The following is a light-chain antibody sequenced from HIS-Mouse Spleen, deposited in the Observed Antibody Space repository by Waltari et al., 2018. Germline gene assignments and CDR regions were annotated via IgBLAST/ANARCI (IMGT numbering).Light chain of an antibody. CDR1: SSNIGSNT. J-gene: IGLJ1*01. Sequence: QSVLTQPPSASGTPGQRVTISCSGSSSNIGSNTVHWYQQLPGTAPKLLNYSNNQRPSGVPDRFSGSKSGTSASLAISGLQSEDEADYYCAAWDDSLNGYVFGTGTKVTVL. CDR3: AAWDDSLNGYV. V-gene: IGLV1-44*01. CDR2: SNN.